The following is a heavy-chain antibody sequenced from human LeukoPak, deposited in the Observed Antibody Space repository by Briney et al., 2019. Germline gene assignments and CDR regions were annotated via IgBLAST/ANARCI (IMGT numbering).Heavy chain of an antibody. D-gene: IGHD6-13*01. CDR1: GLTFSSYW. Sequence: GGSLRLSCAASGLTFSSYWMSWVRQAPGKGLEWISYIGSSSTYTHYADSVKGRFTISRDNAKNSLYLQMNSLRAEDTAVYYCARDKESSGWYLTPYYYGMDVWGKGTTVTVSS. CDR3: ARDKESSGWYLTPYYYGMDV. J-gene: IGHJ6*04. CDR2: IGSSSTYT. V-gene: IGHV3-21*05.